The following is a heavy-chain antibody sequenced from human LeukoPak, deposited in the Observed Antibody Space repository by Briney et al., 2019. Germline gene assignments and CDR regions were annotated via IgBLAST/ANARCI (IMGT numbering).Heavy chain of an antibody. CDR1: GFTFSSYW. J-gene: IGHJ6*02. D-gene: IGHD3-10*02. V-gene: IGHV3-7*01. CDR3: ARVFRDYYYYYGMDV. Sequence: PGGSLRLSCAASGFTFSSYWMSWVRQAPGKGLEWVANIKQDGSEKYYVDSVKGRFTISRDNAKNSLYLQMNSLRAEDTAVYYCARVFRDYYYYYGMDVWGQGTTVTVSS. CDR2: IKQDGSEK.